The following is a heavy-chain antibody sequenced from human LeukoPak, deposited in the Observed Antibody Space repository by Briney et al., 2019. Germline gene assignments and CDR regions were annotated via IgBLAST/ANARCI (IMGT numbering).Heavy chain of an antibody. D-gene: IGHD6-19*01. CDR1: GFTFSSYG. Sequence: GKSLRLSCAASGFTFSSYGMHWVRQAPGKGREWVAVIWYDGSDKYYADSVKGRFTISRDNSKNTLYLQMNSLRVEDTAVYYCARVLGDSGWYLGWFDPWGQGTLVTVSS. V-gene: IGHV3-33*01. CDR3: ARVLGDSGWYLGWFDP. J-gene: IGHJ5*02. CDR2: IWYDGSDK.